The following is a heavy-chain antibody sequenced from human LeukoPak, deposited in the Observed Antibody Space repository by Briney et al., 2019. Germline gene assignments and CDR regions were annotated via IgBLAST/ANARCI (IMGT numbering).Heavy chain of an antibody. V-gene: IGHV4-59*08. CDR3: ARHREEGGYYGSGSYSNGMDV. CDR2: TYNSGST. CDR1: GGSISIYY. Sequence: SETLSLTCTVSGGSISIYYWSWIRQPPGKGLEWIGYTYNSGSTNYNPSLKSRVTISVDTSKNQFSLKLSSVTAADTAVYYCARHREEGGYYGSGSYSNGMDVWGQGTTVTVSS. J-gene: IGHJ6*02. D-gene: IGHD3-10*01.